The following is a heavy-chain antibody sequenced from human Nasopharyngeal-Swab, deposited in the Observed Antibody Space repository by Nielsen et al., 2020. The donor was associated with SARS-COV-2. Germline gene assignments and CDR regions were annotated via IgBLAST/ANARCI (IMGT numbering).Heavy chain of an antibody. CDR2: IWYDGSNK. J-gene: IGHJ4*02. Sequence: ALKISYAASGFTFSSYGMHWVRQAPGKGLEWVAVIWYDGSNKYYADSVKGRFTISRDNSKNTLYLQMNSLRAEDTAVYYCARDIGVGATPQDYWGQGTLVTVSS. CDR3: ARDIGVGATPQDY. V-gene: IGHV3-33*01. CDR1: GFTFSSYG. D-gene: IGHD1-26*01.